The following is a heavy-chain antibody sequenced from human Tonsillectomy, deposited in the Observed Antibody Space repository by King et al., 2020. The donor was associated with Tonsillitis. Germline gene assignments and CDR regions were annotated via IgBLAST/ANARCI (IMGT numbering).Heavy chain of an antibody. J-gene: IGHJ6*03. D-gene: IGHD2-8*01. CDR1: GASISSRSYY. CDR3: SGLTLNIFYFYYTDV. Sequence: QLQESGPGLVKPSETLSITCTFSGASISSRSYYWGCCRQPPGKGRGWIGVISYSGGTDYNPSLKRRVTKSVDTSKNKFTLKLSSLTAADTAWYYCSGLTLNIFYFYYTDVWGKGTTVTVSS. V-gene: IGHV4-39*01. CDR2: ISYSGGT.